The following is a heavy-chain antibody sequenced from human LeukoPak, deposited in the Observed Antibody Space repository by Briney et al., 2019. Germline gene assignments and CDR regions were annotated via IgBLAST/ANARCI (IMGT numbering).Heavy chain of an antibody. V-gene: IGHV3-23*01. CDR3: ATQNFDY. CDR1: GFTLSSYA. CDR2: ISGSGGST. J-gene: IGHJ4*02. Sequence: GGSLRLSCAASGFTLSSYAMSWVRQAPGQGLEWVSTISGSGGSTYYADSVKGRFTLSRDNSKSTLSLQMSSLRADDTAVYYCATQNFDYWGQGTLVTVSS.